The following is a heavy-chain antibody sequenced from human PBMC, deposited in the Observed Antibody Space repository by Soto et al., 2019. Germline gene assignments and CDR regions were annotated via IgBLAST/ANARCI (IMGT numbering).Heavy chain of an antibody. D-gene: IGHD3-3*01. J-gene: IGHJ4*02. Sequence: QVQLQESGPGLVKPSETLSLTCTVSGGSISSYYWSWIRQPPGKGLEWIGYIYYSGSTNYNPSLKRRVTISVDTSKNQFSLKLSSVTAADTAVYYCASDYDFWTGLRDWGQGTLVTVSS. CDR3: ASDYDFWTGLRD. V-gene: IGHV4-59*01. CDR1: GGSISSYY. CDR2: IYYSGST.